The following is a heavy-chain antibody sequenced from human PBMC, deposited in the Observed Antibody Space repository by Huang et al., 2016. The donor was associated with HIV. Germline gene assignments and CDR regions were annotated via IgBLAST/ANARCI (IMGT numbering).Heavy chain of an antibody. CDR2: IYFSGGT. J-gene: IGHJ4*02. CDR3: VSHGSGTADY. V-gene: IGHV4-61*01. Sequence: QVQLQESGPGLVKPSETLSLSCPVSGDSVSSASYYWSWIRQPPGRGLEWIGYIYFSGGTNYNPSLKSRVTISIDTAKNQFSLRLSSVTAADTAVYYCVSHGSGTADYWGQGTLVTVSS. D-gene: IGHD3-10*01. CDR1: GDSVSSASYY.